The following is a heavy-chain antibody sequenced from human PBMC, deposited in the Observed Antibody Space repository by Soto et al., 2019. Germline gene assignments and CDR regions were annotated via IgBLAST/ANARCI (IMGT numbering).Heavy chain of an antibody. J-gene: IGHJ3*02. V-gene: IGHV1-8*01. D-gene: IGHD3-22*01. CDR1: GYTFTSYY. CDR2: MNPNSGNT. Sequence: GGPVKVSCKASGYTFTSYYINWVRQATGQGLEWMGWMNPNSGNTGYAQKFQGRVTMTRNTSISTAYMELSSLRSEDTAVYYCARGGGPYYYDSSEFNDAFDIWGQGTMVTV. CDR3: ARGGGPYYYDSSEFNDAFDI.